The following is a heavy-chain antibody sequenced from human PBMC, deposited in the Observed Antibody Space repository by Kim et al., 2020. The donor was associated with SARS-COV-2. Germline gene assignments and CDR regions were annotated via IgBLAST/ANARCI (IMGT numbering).Heavy chain of an antibody. Sequence: GGSLRLSCAASGFTFSDHYMDWVRQAPGKGLEWVGRTRNKANSYTTEYAASVKGRFTISRDESKNSLYLQMNSLKTEDTAVYYCARGELGYCSGGSCYSVYYGMDVWGQGTTVTVSS. CDR2: TRNKANSYTT. J-gene: IGHJ6*02. CDR3: ARGELGYCSGGSCYSVYYGMDV. V-gene: IGHV3-72*01. CDR1: GFTFSDHY. D-gene: IGHD2-15*01.